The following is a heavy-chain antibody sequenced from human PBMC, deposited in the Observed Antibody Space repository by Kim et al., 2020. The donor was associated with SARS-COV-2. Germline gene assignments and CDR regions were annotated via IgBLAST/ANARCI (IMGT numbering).Heavy chain of an antibody. Sequence: SVKVSCKASGATFSTYAISWVRQAPGQGLEWMGRIIPIFGTANYAQKFQGRVTITADESTRTAYMELCSMISEDTAVYYCARYHLTGTKQRKPYYYYGIDVWGQGTTVTVSS. J-gene: IGHJ6*02. D-gene: IGHD1-7*01. CDR2: IIPIFGTA. V-gene: IGHV1-69*13. CDR1: GATFSTYA. CDR3: ARYHLTGTKQRKPYYYYGIDV.